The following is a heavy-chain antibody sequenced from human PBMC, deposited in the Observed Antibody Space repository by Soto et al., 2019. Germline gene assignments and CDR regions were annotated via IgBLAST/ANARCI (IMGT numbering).Heavy chain of an antibody. J-gene: IGHJ6*03. V-gene: IGHV3-33*01. CDR2: IWSDDNNK. CDR3: ARDLRKGRYMDV. Sequence: GGSLRLSCVASGFTFKAYGMHWVRQAPGKGLEWVAIIWSDDNNKYYADSVQGRFTISRDNSKNTLYLEMNSLGPEDTAVYYCARDLRKGRYMDVWGKGTTVTVSS. CDR1: GFTFKAYG. D-gene: IGHD3-16*01.